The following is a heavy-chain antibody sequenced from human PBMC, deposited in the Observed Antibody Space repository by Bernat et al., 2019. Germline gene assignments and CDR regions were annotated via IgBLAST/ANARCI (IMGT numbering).Heavy chain of an antibody. Sequence: EVQLVESGGGLVKPGGSLRLSCAASGFTFSSYSMNWVRQAPGKGLEWVGFIRSKAYGGTTEYAASVKGRFTISRDDSKSIAYLQMNSLKTEDTAVYYCTRETKGSSGWLYIAAFDIWGQGTMVTVSS. CDR1: GFTFSSYS. CDR2: IRSKAYGGTT. D-gene: IGHD6-19*01. J-gene: IGHJ3*02. CDR3: TRETKGSSGWLYIAAFDI. V-gene: IGHV3-49*04.